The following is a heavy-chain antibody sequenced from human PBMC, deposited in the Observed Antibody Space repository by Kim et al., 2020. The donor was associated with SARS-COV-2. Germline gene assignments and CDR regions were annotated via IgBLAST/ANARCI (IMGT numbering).Heavy chain of an antibody. Sequence: SVKVSCKASGGTFSSYAISWVRQAPGQGLEWMGGIIPIFGTANYAQKFQGRVTITADESTSTAYMELSSLRSEDTAVYYCARDGRSTPGGDYWGQGTLVTVSS. CDR1: GGTFSSYA. CDR3: ARDGRSTPGGDY. CDR2: IIPIFGTA. J-gene: IGHJ4*02. V-gene: IGHV1-69*13. D-gene: IGHD2-15*01.